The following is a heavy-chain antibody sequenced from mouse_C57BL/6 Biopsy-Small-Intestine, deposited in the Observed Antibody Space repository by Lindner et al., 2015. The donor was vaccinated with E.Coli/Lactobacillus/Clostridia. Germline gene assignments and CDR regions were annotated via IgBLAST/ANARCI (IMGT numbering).Heavy chain of an antibody. V-gene: IGHV1-82*01. CDR1: GYTISNSW. Sequence: VQLQESGPELVKPGASVKISCKASGYTISNSWMNWVKQRPGKGLEWIGRIFPGDGDTNYNGNFKGKATLTADKSSSTAYMHLNSLTSEDSAVYFCARQLGPFAYWGQGTLVTVSA. CDR2: IFPGDGDT. D-gene: IGHD4-1*02. CDR3: ARQLGPFAY. J-gene: IGHJ3*01.